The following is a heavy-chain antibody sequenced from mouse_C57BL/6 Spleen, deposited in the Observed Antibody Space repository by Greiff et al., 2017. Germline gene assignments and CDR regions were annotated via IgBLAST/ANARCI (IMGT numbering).Heavy chain of an antibody. V-gene: IGHV1-5*01. J-gene: IGHJ3*01. D-gene: IGHD2-3*01. CDR1: GYTFTSYW. CDR3: TRTYDGYRFAY. CDR2: IYPGNSDT. Sequence: VQLQQSGTVLARPGASVKMSCKTSGYTFTSYWMHWVKQRPGQGLEWIGAIYPGNSDTSYNQKFKGKAKLTAVTSASTAYMELSSLTNEDSAVYYCTRTYDGYRFAYWGQGTLVTVSA.